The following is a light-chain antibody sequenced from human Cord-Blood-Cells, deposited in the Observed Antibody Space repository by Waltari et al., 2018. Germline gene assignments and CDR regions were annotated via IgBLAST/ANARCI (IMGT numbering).Light chain of an antibody. Sequence: DIQMTQYPSSLSASLGDRGTITCQASQDISNYLNWYQQKPGKAPKLLIYDASNLETGVPSRFSGSGSGTDFTLTISSLQPEDFATYYCQQYDNSPWTFGQGTKVEIK. J-gene: IGKJ1*01. CDR2: DAS. CDR1: QDISNY. CDR3: QQYDNSPWT. V-gene: IGKV1-33*01.